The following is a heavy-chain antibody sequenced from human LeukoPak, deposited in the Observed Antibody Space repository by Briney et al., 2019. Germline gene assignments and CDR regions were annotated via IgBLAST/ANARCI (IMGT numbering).Heavy chain of an antibody. Sequence: SVKVSCKACGGTFSNYTISWVRQAPGQGLEWMGGIIPIFGTTHSAQKFQGRVTITADESTSTAYMELSSLRSEDTAVYYCARVDYYDSSGYYLGAFDIWGQGTMVTVSS. CDR1: GGTFSNYT. CDR3: ARVDYYDSSGYYLGAFDI. V-gene: IGHV1-69*13. J-gene: IGHJ3*02. D-gene: IGHD3-22*01. CDR2: IIPIFGTT.